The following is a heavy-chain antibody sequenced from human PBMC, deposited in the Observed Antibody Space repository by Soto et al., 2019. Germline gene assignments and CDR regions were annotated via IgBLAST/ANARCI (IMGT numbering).Heavy chain of an antibody. CDR2: IRSKAYGGTT. CDR1: GFTFGDYA. D-gene: IGHD6-13*01. J-gene: IGHJ4*02. CDR3: TREGAAGMGGDY. Sequence: GGSLRLSCTACGFTFGDYAISWFRQAPGKGLEWVGFIRSKAYGGTTEYAASVKGRFTISRDDYKSIAYLQRNSLKTEDTAVYYCTREGAAGMGGDYWGQRTLVAVSS. V-gene: IGHV3-49*03.